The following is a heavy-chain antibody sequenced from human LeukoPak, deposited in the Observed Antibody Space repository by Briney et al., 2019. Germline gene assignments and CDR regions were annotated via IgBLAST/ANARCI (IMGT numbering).Heavy chain of an antibody. D-gene: IGHD6-19*01. Sequence: ASVKVSCKASGYTFTSYDINWVRQATGQGLEWMGWMNPNSGNTGYAQKFQGRVTMTRNTSISTAYMELSSLRSEDTAVYYCARWGSGWYGIDYWGQGTLVTVSS. CDR3: ARWGSGWYGIDY. V-gene: IGHV1-8*01. CDR2: MNPNSGNT. J-gene: IGHJ4*02. CDR1: GYTFTSYD.